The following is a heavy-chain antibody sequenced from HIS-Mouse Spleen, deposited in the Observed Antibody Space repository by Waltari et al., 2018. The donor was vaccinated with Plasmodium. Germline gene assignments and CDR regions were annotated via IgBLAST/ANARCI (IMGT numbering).Heavy chain of an antibody. V-gene: IGHV4-39*01. D-gene: IGHD1-26*01. CDR1: GGSISSSSYY. CDR3: ARRGGSYYYFDY. CDR2: IYYSGST. J-gene: IGHJ4*02. Sequence: QLQLQESGPGLVKTSETLSLTCTVSGGSISSSSYYWGWIRQPPGKGLEWIGRIYYSGSTYYNPSLKSRVTISVDTSKNQFSRKLSSVTAADTAVYYCARRGGSYYYFDYWGQGTLVTVSS.